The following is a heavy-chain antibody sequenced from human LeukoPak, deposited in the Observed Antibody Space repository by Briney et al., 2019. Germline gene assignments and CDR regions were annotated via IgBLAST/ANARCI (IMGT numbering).Heavy chain of an antibody. CDR3: ARDYGDYKFDY. CDR1: GGSISSSSYY. Sequence: SETLSLTCTVSGGSISSSSYYWSWIRQPPGKGLEWIGYIYYSGSTNYNPSLKSRVTISVDTSKNQFSLKLSSVTAADKAVYYCARDYGDYKFDYWGQGTLVTVSS. D-gene: IGHD4-17*01. V-gene: IGHV4-61*01. CDR2: IYYSGST. J-gene: IGHJ4*02.